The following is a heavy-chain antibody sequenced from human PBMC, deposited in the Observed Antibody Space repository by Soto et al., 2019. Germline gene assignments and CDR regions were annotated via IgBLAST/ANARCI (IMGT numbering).Heavy chain of an antibody. Sequence: GGSLRLSCAASGFTFSSYAMHWVRQAPGKGLEWVAVISYDGSSKYYADSVKGRFTISRDNSKNTLYLQMNSLRAEDTAVYYCARGVTIFGVVNTWGQGTLVTVSS. CDR3: ARGVTIFGVVNT. V-gene: IGHV3-30-3*01. D-gene: IGHD3-3*01. J-gene: IGHJ5*02. CDR1: GFTFSSYA. CDR2: ISYDGSSK.